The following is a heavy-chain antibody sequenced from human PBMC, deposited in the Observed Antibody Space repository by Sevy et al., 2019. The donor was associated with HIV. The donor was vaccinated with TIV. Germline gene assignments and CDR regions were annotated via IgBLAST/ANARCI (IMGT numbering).Heavy chain of an antibody. J-gene: IGHJ3*01. CDR1: GFSFSTYM. CDR2: ISYSSNYI. D-gene: IGHD3-10*01. Sequence: GGSLRLSCTASGFSFSTYMMNWVRQAPGKGLEWVASISYSSNYIYYAVSLKGRFTISRDNAKNSLFLQMNSLRAEDTAVYYCARPYGSGSWEAFDVWGQGTMVTVSS. CDR3: ARPYGSGSWEAFDV. V-gene: IGHV3-21*01.